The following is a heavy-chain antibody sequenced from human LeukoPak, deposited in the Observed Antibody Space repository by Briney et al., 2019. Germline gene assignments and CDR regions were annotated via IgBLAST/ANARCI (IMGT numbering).Heavy chain of an antibody. V-gene: IGHV3-21*01. Sequence: PGGSLRLSCAASGFTFSSYSMNWVRQAPGKGLGWVSSISSSSSYIYYADSVKGRFTISRDNAKNSLYLQMNSLRAEDTAVYYCARAEDPTVVTQGAFDIWGQGTMVTVSS. CDR2: ISSSSSYI. CDR3: ARAEDPTVVTQGAFDI. D-gene: IGHD4-23*01. J-gene: IGHJ3*02. CDR1: GFTFSSYS.